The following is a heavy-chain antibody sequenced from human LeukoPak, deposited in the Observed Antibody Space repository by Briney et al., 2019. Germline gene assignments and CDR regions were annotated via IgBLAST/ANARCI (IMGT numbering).Heavy chain of an antibody. J-gene: IGHJ4*02. Sequence: SQTLSPTCAVYGGSSSGYYWSWIRQPPGKGLEWIGEINHSGSTNYNPSRKSRVTISVDPSKNQFSLKLSSVTAADTAVYYCARALYSSSWYVYWGQGTLVTVSS. V-gene: IGHV4-34*01. CDR3: ARALYSSSWYVY. CDR1: GGSSSGYY. D-gene: IGHD6-13*01. CDR2: INHSGST.